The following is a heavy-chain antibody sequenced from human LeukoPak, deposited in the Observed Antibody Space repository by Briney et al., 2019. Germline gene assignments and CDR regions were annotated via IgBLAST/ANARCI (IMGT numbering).Heavy chain of an antibody. CDR1: GGSFSGCY. D-gene: IGHD3-16*02. J-gene: IGHJ4*02. V-gene: IGHV4-34*01. CDR3: ARGFLGGSYLGY. Sequence: SETLSLTCAVYGGSFSGCYWSWIRQPPGKGLEWIGEINHSGSTNYNPSLKSRVTISVDTSKNQFSLKLSSVTAADTAVYYCARGFLGGSYLGYWGQGTLVTVSS. CDR2: INHSGST.